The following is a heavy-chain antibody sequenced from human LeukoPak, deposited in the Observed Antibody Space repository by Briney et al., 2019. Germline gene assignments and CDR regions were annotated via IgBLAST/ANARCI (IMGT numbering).Heavy chain of an antibody. Sequence: VASVKVSCKASGYTFTAYNMHWVRQAPGQGLEWMGWINPNSGGTNYAQKLQGRVTMTTDTSTSTAYMELRSLRSDDTAVYYCARVSSKKASGYSSTYFECWGQGTLVTVSS. J-gene: IGHJ4*02. CDR2: INPNSGGT. CDR3: ARVSSKKASGYSSTYFEC. D-gene: IGHD6-19*01. CDR1: GYTFTAYN. V-gene: IGHV1-2*02.